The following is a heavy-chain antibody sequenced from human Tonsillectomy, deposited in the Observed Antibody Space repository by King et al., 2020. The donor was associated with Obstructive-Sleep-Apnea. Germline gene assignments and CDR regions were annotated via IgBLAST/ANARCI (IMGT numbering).Heavy chain of an antibody. V-gene: IGHV3-9*01. J-gene: IGHJ4*02. Sequence: VQLVESGGGLVQPGGSLRLSCAGSGFTFDAFAIYWVRQAPGKGLEWVSGITWNGDNAGSADSVRGRFTISRDNAKNSLYLHMTSLRSDDTAMYYCATVADYWGQGTLITVSS. CDR1: GFTFDAFA. CDR3: ATVADY. CDR2: ITWNGDNA.